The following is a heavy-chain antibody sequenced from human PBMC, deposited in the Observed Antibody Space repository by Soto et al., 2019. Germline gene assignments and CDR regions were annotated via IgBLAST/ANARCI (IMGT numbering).Heavy chain of an antibody. Sequence: SDTLSLTCTVSGVSISSYYWSWIRQPPGKGLEWIGYIYYSGSTNYNPSLKSRVTISVDTSKNQFSLKLSSVTAADTAVYYCARSLGYYYDSSGPPIGYWGQGTLVTVS. D-gene: IGHD3-22*01. CDR1: GVSISSYY. CDR3: ARSLGYYYDSSGPPIGY. CDR2: IYYSGST. V-gene: IGHV4-59*01. J-gene: IGHJ4*02.